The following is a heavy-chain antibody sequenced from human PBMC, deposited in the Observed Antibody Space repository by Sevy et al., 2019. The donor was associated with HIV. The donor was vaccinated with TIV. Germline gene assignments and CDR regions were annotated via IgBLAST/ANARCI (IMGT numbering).Heavy chain of an antibody. CDR2: IILRGGRT. Sequence: GGSLRPSGAPLGFTFTSYAISWAGKAPGKGRNWAPPIILRGGRTYYAASVKGGFTISRDNSKNTLYLQMNSLRAEDTAVHYCAKEGLRPYDSSSYYAGPDAFHIWGQGTMVTVSS. CDR3: AKEGLRPYDSSSYYAGPDAFHI. CDR1: GFTFTSYA. D-gene: IGHD3-22*01. V-gene: IGHV3-23*01. J-gene: IGHJ3*02.